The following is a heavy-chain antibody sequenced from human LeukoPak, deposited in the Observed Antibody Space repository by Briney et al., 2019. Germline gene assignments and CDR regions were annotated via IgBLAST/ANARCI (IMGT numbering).Heavy chain of an antibody. J-gene: IGHJ3*02. Sequence: SQTLSLTCTVSGGSISSGSYYWSRIRQPAGKGLEWIGRIYTSGSTNYNPSLKSRVTISVDTSKNQFSLKLSSVTAADTAVYYCARDRAIFGVAHLDIWGQGTMVTVSS. CDR2: IYTSGST. CDR3: ARDRAIFGVAHLDI. D-gene: IGHD3-3*01. V-gene: IGHV4-61*02. CDR1: GGSISSGSYY.